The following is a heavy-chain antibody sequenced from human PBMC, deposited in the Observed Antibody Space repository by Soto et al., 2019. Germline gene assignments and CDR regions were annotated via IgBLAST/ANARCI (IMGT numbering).Heavy chain of an antibody. CDR1: GGSITGYY. J-gene: IGHJ4*02. D-gene: IGHD6-6*01. CDR2: IHFTGST. Sequence: SETLSLTCTVSGGSITGYYWSWIRQPPGKGLEWIGYIHFTGSTNYSPSLRSRVTISVDTSNNQFSLRLSSVTAADTAVYYCARGSPPAARQYDYWGLGTLVTVSS. V-gene: IGHV4-59*01. CDR3: ARGSPPAARQYDY.